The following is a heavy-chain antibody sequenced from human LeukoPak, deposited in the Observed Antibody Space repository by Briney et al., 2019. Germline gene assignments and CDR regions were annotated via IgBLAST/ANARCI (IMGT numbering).Heavy chain of an antibody. CDR3: ASGASSSWYSLWKF. D-gene: IGHD6-13*01. Sequence: SETLSLTCNVSGASISSYYWSWIRQPPGEGLEWIGYFYHSGGTNYNPSLKSRATISIDTSKNEVSLKLRSVTAADTAVYYCASGASSSWYSLWKFWGQGTLVTVSS. CDR2: FYHSGGT. J-gene: IGHJ4*02. V-gene: IGHV4-59*01. CDR1: GASISSYY.